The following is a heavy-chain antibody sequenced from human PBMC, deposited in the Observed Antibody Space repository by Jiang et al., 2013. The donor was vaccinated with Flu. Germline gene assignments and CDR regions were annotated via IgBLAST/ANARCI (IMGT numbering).Heavy chain of an antibody. CDR1: GSTCDNCA. CDR3: AKGPRLAYCGGDCSGIEY. V-gene: IGHV3-23*01. Sequence: VQLLSLGRCGQPGGSLRLSCTASGSTCDNCAMSWVRQAPGKGLEWVSGISGNGRDFYYAGSVKGRFTISRDKSKNTLYLQMNSLRAEETAVYYCAKGPRLAYCGGDCSGIEYWGQGTLVTVSS. D-gene: IGHD2-21*02. CDR2: ISGNGRDF. J-gene: IGHJ4*02.